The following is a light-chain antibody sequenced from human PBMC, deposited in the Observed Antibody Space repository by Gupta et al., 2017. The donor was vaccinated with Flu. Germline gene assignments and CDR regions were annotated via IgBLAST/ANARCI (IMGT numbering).Light chain of an antibody. CDR3: CSPAGRDTWGV. Sequence: VTITCTGTGSDVGGYNYVCWYQQHQDKAPNRWRYEVDKRRSGVPDRFSGSKAGNTASPPVSGLQAEDGADYYYCSPAGRDTWGVCGGGTKVTVL. V-gene: IGLV2-11*01. J-gene: IGLJ3*02. CDR1: GSDVGGYNY. CDR2: EVD.